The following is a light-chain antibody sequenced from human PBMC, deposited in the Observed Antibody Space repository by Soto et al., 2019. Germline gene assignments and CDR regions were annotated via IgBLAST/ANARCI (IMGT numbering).Light chain of an antibody. CDR2: DAS. Sequence: EIVLTQSPATLSLSPGERATLSCRASQSVTSYLAWYQQRPGQAPRLLINDASRRATGIPDRFSGSGSGADFTLTISSLEPEDFAVYYCQHYNYWPYTLGQGTKVDIK. V-gene: IGKV3-11*01. CDR3: QHYNYWPYT. J-gene: IGKJ2*01. CDR1: QSVTSY.